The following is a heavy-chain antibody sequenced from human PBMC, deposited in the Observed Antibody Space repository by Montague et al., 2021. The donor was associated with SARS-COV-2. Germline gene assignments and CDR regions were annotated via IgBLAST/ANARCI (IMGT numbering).Heavy chain of an antibody. V-gene: IGHV4-34*01. CDR1: GGSFSGYY. J-gene: IGHJ4*02. Sequence: SETLSLTRALYGGSFSGYYCSWIRQPRGKGLEWIGEINHSGSNNXNPSLKSRVTISVDTSKNQFSLKLSSVTAADTAVYYCARSWGQWLLGGYYFDYWGQGTLVTVSS. CDR2: INHSGSN. D-gene: IGHD6-19*01. CDR3: ARSWGQWLLGGYYFDY.